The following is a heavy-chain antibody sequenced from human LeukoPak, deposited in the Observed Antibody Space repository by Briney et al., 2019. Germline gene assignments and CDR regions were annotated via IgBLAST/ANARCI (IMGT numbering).Heavy chain of an antibody. V-gene: IGHV4-59*01. J-gene: IGHJ4*02. CDR1: GGSISSYY. D-gene: IGHD3-16*02. CDR2: IYYSGST. CDR3: ARVGHYDYVWGSYRYTTGPIDY. Sequence: SETLSLTCTVSGGSISSYYWRWIRQPPGKGLEWIGYIYYSGSTNYNPSLKSRVTISVDTSKNQFSLKLSSVTAADTAVYYCARVGHYDYVWGSYRYTTGPIDYWGQGTLVTVSS.